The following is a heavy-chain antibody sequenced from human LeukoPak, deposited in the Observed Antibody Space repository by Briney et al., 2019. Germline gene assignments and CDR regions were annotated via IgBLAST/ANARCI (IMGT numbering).Heavy chain of an antibody. V-gene: IGHV6-1*01. Sequence: PSQTLSLTCAISGDSVSSHSAAWNWIRQSPSRGLEWLGRTYYRSKWYNDYAVSVKSRITINPDTSKNQFSLQLNSVTPEDTAVYYCARDPAFREYGDPSEAFDIWGQGTMVTVSS. J-gene: IGHJ3*02. D-gene: IGHD4-17*01. CDR3: ARDPAFREYGDPSEAFDI. CDR1: GDSVSSHSAA. CDR2: TYYRSKWYN.